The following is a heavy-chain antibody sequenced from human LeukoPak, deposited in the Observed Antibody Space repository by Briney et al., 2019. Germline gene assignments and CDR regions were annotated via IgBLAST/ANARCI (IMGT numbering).Heavy chain of an antibody. CDR1: GFTFSSYA. CDR2: ISGSGGST. Sequence: PGGSLRLSCAASGFTFSSYAMSWVRQAPGKGLEWVSAISGSGGSTYYADSVKGRFTISRDNSKNTLYLQMNSLRAEDTAVYYCAKLRFGELSPYYYYGMDVWGQGTTVTVSS. J-gene: IGHJ6*02. CDR3: AKLRFGELSPYYYYGMDV. V-gene: IGHV3-23*01. D-gene: IGHD3-10*01.